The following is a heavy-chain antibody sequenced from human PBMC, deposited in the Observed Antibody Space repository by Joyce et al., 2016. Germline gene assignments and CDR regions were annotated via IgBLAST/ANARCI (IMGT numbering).Heavy chain of an antibody. V-gene: IGHV3-74*03. CDR1: GFSFSSYW. J-gene: IGHJ4*02. CDR3: ARLRRWSGPSDC. CDR2: INRDGSST. Sequence: EVQLVESGGGLVQPGGSLRLSCAASGFSFSSYWMDWVRKAPGKGLVWVSRINRDGSSTTYADSVKGRFTISRDNAKNTLYLQMNSLRAEDTAVYYCARLRRWSGPSDCWGQGTLVTVSS. D-gene: IGHD4-23*01.